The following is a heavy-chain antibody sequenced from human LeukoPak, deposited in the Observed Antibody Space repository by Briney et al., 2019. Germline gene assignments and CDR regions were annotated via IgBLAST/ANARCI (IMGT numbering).Heavy chain of an antibody. V-gene: IGHV3-66*01. D-gene: IGHD3-10*01. CDR3: ARGTLRSGYGS. Sequence: GGSLRLSCAASGLTVSRTYLIWVRQAPGKGLEWVSSIYTGGTTYYADSVKGRFTISRDNSKNTLHLQLTSLRADDTALYFCARGTLRSGYGSWGQGTLVTVSS. J-gene: IGHJ4*02. CDR1: GLTVSRTY. CDR2: IYTGGTT.